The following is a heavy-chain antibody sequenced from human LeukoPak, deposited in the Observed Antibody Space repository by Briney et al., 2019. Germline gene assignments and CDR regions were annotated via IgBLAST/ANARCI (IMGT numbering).Heavy chain of an antibody. CDR1: GYTFTSYY. Sequence: ASVKVSCKASGYTFTSYYMHWVRQAPGQGLEWVGIINPSGGSTIYAQKFQGRGTMTRDTSTSTVYMELSSLRSEDTAVDCFARDLDSSGWNWFDPWGQGTMVTVSS. V-gene: IGHV1-46*01. J-gene: IGHJ5*02. CDR3: ARDLDSSGWNWFDP. D-gene: IGHD6-19*01. CDR2: INPSGGST.